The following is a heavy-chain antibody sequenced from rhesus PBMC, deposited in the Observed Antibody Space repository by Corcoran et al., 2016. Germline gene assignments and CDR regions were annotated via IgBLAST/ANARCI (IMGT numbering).Heavy chain of an antibody. CDR3: ASGGYNFWTGYYLAY. CDR2: ISGSGGST. CDR1: GGSIRSNF. V-gene: IGHV4-173*01. J-gene: IGHJ4*01. Sequence: QLQLQESGPGLVKPSETLSLTCAVSGGSIRSNFWSWIRQPPGKGLEWIGRISGSGGSTHSNPPLKSRLTSAADTAKNQFSLKLTSRTAADTAVYYCASGGYNFWTGYYLAYWGQGVLVTVSS. D-gene: IGHD3-3*01.